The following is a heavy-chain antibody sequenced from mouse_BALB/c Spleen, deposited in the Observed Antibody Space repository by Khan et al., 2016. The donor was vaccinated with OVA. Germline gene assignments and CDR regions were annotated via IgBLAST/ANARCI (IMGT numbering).Heavy chain of an antibody. CDR3: TKVDYAYGDSSAVDN. D-gene: IGHD1-2*01. Sequence: VQLQESGPGLVKPSQSLSLTCSVTGYSITTDYYWNWIRQFPGNKLEWMGYISFDGNNNYNPYLKNRISITRDTSKNQFFLTMTSVTTADTATYDGTKVDYAYGDSSAVDNWGQGTSVTVSS. CDR2: ISFDGNN. CDR1: GYSITTDYY. V-gene: IGHV3-6*02. J-gene: IGHJ4*01.